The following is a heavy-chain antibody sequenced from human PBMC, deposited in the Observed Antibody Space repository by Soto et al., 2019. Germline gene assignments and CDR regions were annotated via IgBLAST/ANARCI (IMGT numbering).Heavy chain of an antibody. CDR2: IWYDGTNA. D-gene: IGHD5-18*01. CDR3: ARVEAPLIHSDHYYYVMDV. Sequence: QVHLVESGGGVVQPGRSLRLACEASGFTFSTYGMHWVRQATGKGLQWVAVIWYDGTNAYYADYVKGRFTISRDNSKDTLYLEMNNLRTEYTAVYYCARVEAPLIHSDHYYYVMDVWGQGTTVTV. CDR1: GFTFSTYG. J-gene: IGHJ6*02. V-gene: IGHV3-33*01.